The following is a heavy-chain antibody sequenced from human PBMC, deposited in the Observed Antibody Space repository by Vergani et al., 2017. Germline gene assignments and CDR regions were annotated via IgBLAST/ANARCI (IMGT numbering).Heavy chain of an antibody. D-gene: IGHD3-3*01. CDR3: ARDMSLIDDFGVVISHYYYYYGMDV. V-gene: IGHV3-33*01. Sequence: QVQLVESGGGVVQPGRSLRLSCAASGFTFSSYGMHWVRQAPGKGLEWVAVIWYDGSNKYYADSVKGRFTISRDNSKNTLYLQMNSLRAEDTAVYYCARDMSLIDDFGVVISHYYYYYGMDVWGQGTTVTVSS. CDR2: IWYDGSNK. CDR1: GFTFSSYG. J-gene: IGHJ6*02.